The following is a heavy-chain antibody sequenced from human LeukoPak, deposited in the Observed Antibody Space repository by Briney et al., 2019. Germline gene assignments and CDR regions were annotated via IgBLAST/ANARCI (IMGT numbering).Heavy chain of an antibody. D-gene: IGHD3-16*02. CDR3: ARLTFGGVIVVDY. Sequence: ASVKVSCKASGYTFTSYYMHWVRQAPGQGLEWMGLINPSGGSTSYAQKFQGRVTMTRDMSTSTVYMELSSLRSEDTAVYYCARLTFGGVIVVDYWGQGTLVTVSS. CDR2: INPSGGST. CDR1: GYTFTSYY. V-gene: IGHV1-46*01. J-gene: IGHJ4*02.